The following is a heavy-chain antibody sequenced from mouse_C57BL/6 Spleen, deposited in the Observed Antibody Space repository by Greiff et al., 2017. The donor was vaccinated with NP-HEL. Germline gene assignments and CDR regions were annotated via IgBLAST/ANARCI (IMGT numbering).Heavy chain of an antibody. Sequence: EVQLVESGGGLVKPGGSLKLSCAASGFTFSSYTMSWVRQTPEKRLEWVATISGGGGNTYYPDSVKGRFTISRDNAKNTLYLQMSSLRSEDTALYYCAREITTLFAYWGQGTLVTVSA. V-gene: IGHV5-9*01. CDR3: AREITTLFAY. CDR1: GFTFSSYT. D-gene: IGHD2-4*01. CDR2: ISGGGGNT. J-gene: IGHJ3*01.